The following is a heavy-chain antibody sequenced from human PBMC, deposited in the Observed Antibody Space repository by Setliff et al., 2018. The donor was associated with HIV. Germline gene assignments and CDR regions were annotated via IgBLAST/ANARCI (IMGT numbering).Heavy chain of an antibody. Sequence: PSETLSLTCAVYGASFSGYYWSWIRQPPGKGLEWIGEINLSRSTDYNPSLKGRVTTSVDTSKNQFSLNLTSVTAADTAVYYCASRIYYYDSNNFLREEGFDPWGQGTLVTVSS. J-gene: IGHJ5*02. CDR1: GASFSGYY. CDR3: ASRIYYYDSNNFLREEGFDP. V-gene: IGHV4-34*01. D-gene: IGHD3-22*01. CDR2: INLSRST.